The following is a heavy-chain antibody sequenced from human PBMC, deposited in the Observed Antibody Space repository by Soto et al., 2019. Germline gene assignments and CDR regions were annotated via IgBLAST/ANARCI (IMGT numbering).Heavy chain of an antibody. CDR2: ITPIYPTT. CDR1: GGTFYTYT. D-gene: IGHD5-18*01. Sequence: QVQLVQSGAEVRKPGSSVQVSCKASGGTFYTYTFSWVRQAPGQGLEWMGSITPIYPTTNYAEKFQGRLTVTSDASTNTAYMELNSLTSEDTAVYYCARIPRYSFPTPDDLDSWGQGTLVTFS. CDR3: ARIPRYSFPTPDDLDS. V-gene: IGHV1-69*15. J-gene: IGHJ4*02.